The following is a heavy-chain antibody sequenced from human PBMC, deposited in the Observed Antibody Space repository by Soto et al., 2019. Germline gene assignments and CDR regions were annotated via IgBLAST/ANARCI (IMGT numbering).Heavy chain of an antibody. CDR3: ARVDYGGNSGPHFDY. CDR2: INHSGST. CDR1: GGSFSGYY. V-gene: IGHV4-34*01. D-gene: IGHD4-17*01. J-gene: IGHJ4*02. Sequence: SETLSLTCAVYGGSFSGYYWSWIRQPPGKGLEWIGEINHSGSTNYNPSLKSRVTISVDTSKNQFSLKLSSVTAADTAVYYCARVDYGGNSGPHFDYWGQGTLVTVSS.